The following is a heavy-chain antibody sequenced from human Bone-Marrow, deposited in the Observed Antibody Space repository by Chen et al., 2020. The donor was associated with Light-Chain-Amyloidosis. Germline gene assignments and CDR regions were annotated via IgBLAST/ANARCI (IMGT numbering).Heavy chain of an antibody. V-gene: IGHV3-23*04. Sequence: EVPLVDSGGGLVQPGGSLGVSCSTSGFNFSSFGMSWVRQAPGKGLEWVSTVSGSTVSTYYAGAVKGRFIISRDNSKSTLYLQMNSLRAGDTAVYFCTRKGGYFDFWGQGSLVTVSS. CDR1: GFNFSSFG. CDR3: TRKGGYFDF. J-gene: IGHJ4*02. D-gene: IGHD3-10*01. CDR2: VSGSTVST.